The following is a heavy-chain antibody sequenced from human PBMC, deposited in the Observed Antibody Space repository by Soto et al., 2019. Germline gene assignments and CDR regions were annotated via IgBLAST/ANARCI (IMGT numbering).Heavy chain of an antibody. CDR3: ARSRVVAATFIVLDY. J-gene: IGHJ4*02. D-gene: IGHD2-15*01. V-gene: IGHV4-61*01. CDR2: IYYSGST. CDR1: GGSVSSGSYY. Sequence: QVQLQESGPGLVKPSEPLSLTCTVSGGSVSSGSYYWSWIRQPPGTGLEWIGYIYYSGSTNYNPYLKSRVTISVDTAKNQFSLKLSSVTAADTAVYYCARSRVVAATFIVLDYWGQGTLVTVSS.